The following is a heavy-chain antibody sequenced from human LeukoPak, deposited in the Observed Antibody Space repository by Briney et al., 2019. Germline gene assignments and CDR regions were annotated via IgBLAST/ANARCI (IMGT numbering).Heavy chain of an antibody. V-gene: IGHV3-23*01. CDR1: GFTFNNYG. D-gene: IGHD3-10*01. J-gene: IGHJ4*02. Sequence: PGGSLRLSCVASGFTFNNYGMTWVRQAPGKGLEWVSTISGGGNTTYYADSVKGRFTTSRDNSRNTLYLQLNSLRADDTAVFYCAKTWGAQGSGSSDYWGQGTLVTVSS. CDR2: ISGGGNTT. CDR3: AKTWGAQGSGSSDY.